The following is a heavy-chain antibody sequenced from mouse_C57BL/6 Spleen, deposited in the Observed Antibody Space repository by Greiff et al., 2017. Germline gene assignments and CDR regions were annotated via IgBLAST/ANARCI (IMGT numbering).Heavy chain of an antibody. J-gene: IGHJ3*01. Sequence: VQLQQSGPELVKPGASVKISCKASGYAFSSSWMNWVKQRPGKGLEWIGRIYPGDGDTNYNGKFKGKARLTADKSSSTAYMQLRSLTSEDSAVYFCASPYDYDGRNWFAYWGQGTLVTVSA. V-gene: IGHV1-82*01. CDR3: ASPYDYDGRNWFAY. CDR2: IYPGDGDT. CDR1: GYAFSSSW. D-gene: IGHD2-4*01.